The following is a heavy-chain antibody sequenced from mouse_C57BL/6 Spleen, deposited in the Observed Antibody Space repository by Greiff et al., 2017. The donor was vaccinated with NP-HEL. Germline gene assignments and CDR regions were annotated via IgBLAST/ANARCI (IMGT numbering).Heavy chain of an antibody. J-gene: IGHJ2*01. V-gene: IGHV1-39*01. CDR1: GYSFTDYN. D-gene: IGHD4-1*01. CDR2: INPNYGTT. Sequence: SGPELVKPGASVKISCKASGYSFTDYNMNWVKQSNGKSLEWIGVINPNYGTTSYNQKFKGKATLTVDQSSSTAYMQLNSLTSEDSAVYYCARSGKTGTPYYFDYWGQGTTLTVSS. CDR3: ARSGKTGTPYYFDY.